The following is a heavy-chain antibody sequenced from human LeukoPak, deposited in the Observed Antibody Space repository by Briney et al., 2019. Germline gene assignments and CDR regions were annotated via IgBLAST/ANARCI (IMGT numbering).Heavy chain of an antibody. D-gene: IGHD6-19*01. V-gene: IGHV3-23*01. J-gene: IGHJ4*02. CDR3: AKDRIAVAAATPDY. CDR1: GFIFSSYA. Sequence: PGGSLRLSCAASGFIFSSYAMSWVRQAPGKGLEWVSGISGSGGSTYYADSVKGRFTISRDNSKNTMYMQMNSLRAEDTAVYYCAKDRIAVAAATPDYWGQGALVTVSS. CDR2: ISGSGGST.